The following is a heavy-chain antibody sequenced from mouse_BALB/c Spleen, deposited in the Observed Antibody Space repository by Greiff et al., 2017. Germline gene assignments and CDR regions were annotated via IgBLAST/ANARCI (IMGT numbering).Heavy chain of an antibody. CDR3: ARSGYDAFDY. J-gene: IGHJ2*01. CDR2: IYPGDGDT. Sequence: VQLQQSGAELARPGASVKLSCKASGYTFTSYWMQWVKQRPGQGLEWIGAIYPGDGDTRYTQKFKGKATLTADKSSSTAYMQLSSLASEDSAVYYCARSGYDAFDYWGQGTTLTVSS. D-gene: IGHD2-2*01. V-gene: IGHV1-87*01. CDR1: GYTFTSYW.